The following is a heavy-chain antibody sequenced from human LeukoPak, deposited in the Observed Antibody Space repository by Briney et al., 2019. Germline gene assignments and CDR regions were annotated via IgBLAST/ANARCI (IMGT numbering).Heavy chain of an antibody. J-gene: IGHJ5*02. CDR2: INPNSGGT. V-gene: IGHV1-2*02. Sequence: VKVSCKASGYTFTGYYMHWVRQAPGQGLEWMGWINPNSGGTNYAQKFQGRVAMTRDTSISTAYMELSRLRSDDTAVYYCAPLLGYCSSTSCYRSWFDPWGQGTLVAVSS. CDR1: GYTFTGYY. D-gene: IGHD2-2*02. CDR3: APLLGYCSSTSCYRSWFDP.